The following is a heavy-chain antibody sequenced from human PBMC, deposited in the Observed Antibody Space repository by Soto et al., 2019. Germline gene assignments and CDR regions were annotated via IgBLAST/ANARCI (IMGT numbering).Heavy chain of an antibody. V-gene: IGHV3-23*01. CDR3: ATGPYYYDSSGYYPSYYYYYGMDV. CDR1: GSTFSRYA. CDR2: ISASGGST. J-gene: IGHJ6*02. Sequence: GSLRLSCAASGSTFSRYAMNWVRQAPGKGLEWVSGISASGGSTYYADFVKGRITISRDNPKSTLYLQMNSLRAEDTAVYYCATGPYYYDSSGYYPSYYYYYGMDVWGQGTTVTVSS. D-gene: IGHD3-22*01.